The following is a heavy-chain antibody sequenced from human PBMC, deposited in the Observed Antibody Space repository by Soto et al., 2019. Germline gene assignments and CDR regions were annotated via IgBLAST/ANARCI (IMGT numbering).Heavy chain of an antibody. V-gene: IGHV3-15*01. J-gene: IGHJ4*02. CDR1: GFTFSNAW. CDR3: TTDDPINRN. CDR2: TKSRTDGGTT. Sequence: PGGSLRLSCAASGFTFSNAWMSWVRQAPGKGLEWVGRTKSRTDGGTTDYAAPVKGRFTLSRDDSKNTLYLQMNSLKTEDTAMYYCTTDDPINRNWGQGTLVTVSS.